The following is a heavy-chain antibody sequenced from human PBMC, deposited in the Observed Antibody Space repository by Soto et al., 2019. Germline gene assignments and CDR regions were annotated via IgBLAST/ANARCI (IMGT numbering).Heavy chain of an antibody. CDR1: GGSFSGYY. V-gene: IGHV4-34*01. CDR3: ARGDYYDSSVIFDY. CDR2: INHSGST. Sequence: ETLSLTCAVYGGSFSGYYWSWIRQPPGKGLEWIGEINHSGSTNYNPSLKSRVTISVDTSKNQFSLKLSSVTAADTAVYYCARGDYYDSSVIFDYWGQGTLVTVSS. J-gene: IGHJ4*02. D-gene: IGHD3-22*01.